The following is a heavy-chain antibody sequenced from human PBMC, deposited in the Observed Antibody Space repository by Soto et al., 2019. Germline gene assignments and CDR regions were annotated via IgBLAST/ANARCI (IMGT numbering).Heavy chain of an antibody. D-gene: IGHD3-10*01. J-gene: IGHJ4*02. CDR1: GYTFSNYD. V-gene: IGHV1-8*01. CDR2: VNPNNGDT. Sequence: QVQLVQSGAELKKPGASVKVSCKASGYTFSNYDMNWVRQDTGQGPEWIGWVNPNNGDTGYAQKFQCRVTLTTDISTPPAYMELTSLRSEDTAIYYCAKVSRKGSAIDFDYWGQGTLITVSS. CDR3: AKVSRKGSAIDFDY.